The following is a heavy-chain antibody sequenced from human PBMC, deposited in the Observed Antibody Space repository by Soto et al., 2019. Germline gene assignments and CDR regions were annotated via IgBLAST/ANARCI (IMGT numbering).Heavy chain of an antibody. Sequence: GGSLRLSCAASGFTFSSYSMNWVRQAPGKGLEWVSYISSSSSTIYYADSVKGRFTISRDNAKNSMYLQMNSLRAEDTAVYYCSSYSVLLWFGEGNYYMDVWGKGTTVTVSS. CDR1: GFTFSSYS. J-gene: IGHJ6*03. V-gene: IGHV3-48*01. CDR3: SSYSVLLWFGEGNYYMDV. D-gene: IGHD3-10*01. CDR2: ISSSSSTI.